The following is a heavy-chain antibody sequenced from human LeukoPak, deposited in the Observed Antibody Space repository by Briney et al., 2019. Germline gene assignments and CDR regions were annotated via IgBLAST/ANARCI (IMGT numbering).Heavy chain of an antibody. J-gene: IGHJ4*02. CDR2: IWYDGSKK. D-gene: IGHD3-10*01. CDR1: GFTFSSYG. CDR3: ARGNYHGSGSGDY. Sequence: PGGSLRLSCAASGFTFSSYGMHWVRQAPGKGLEGMAVIWYDGSKKCYADSVKCRFNISRDNSKTTLYLQMNSLRAEDTDVYYCARGNYHGSGSGDYWGQGTLVTVSS. V-gene: IGHV3-33*01.